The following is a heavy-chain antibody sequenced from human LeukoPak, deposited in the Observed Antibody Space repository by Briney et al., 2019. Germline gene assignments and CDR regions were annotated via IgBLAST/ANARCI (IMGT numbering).Heavy chain of an antibody. J-gene: IGHJ4*02. V-gene: IGHV4-39*01. Sequence: SETLSLTCTVSGGSISSSNYYWGWIRQPPGKGLEWIGSMYYSGNTDYNPSLKSRVTISVDTSKNQFSLKVNSVTAADTAVYYCARTLGWASSRYPFDYWGQGTLVTVSS. CDR3: ARTLGWASSRYPFDY. D-gene: IGHD3-16*02. CDR2: MYYSGNT. CDR1: GGSISSSNYY.